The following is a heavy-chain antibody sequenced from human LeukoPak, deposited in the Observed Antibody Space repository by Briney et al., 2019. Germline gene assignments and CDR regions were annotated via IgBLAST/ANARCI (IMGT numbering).Heavy chain of an antibody. D-gene: IGHD3-16*02. CDR1: GGSFSGYY. CDR2: INHSGST. V-gene: IGHV4-34*01. Sequence: PSETLSLTCAVYGGSFSGYYWSWIRQPPGKGLEWIGEINHSGSTNYNPSLKSRVTISVDTSKNQFSLKLSSVTAADMAVYYCARAYSYDYVWGSYRSVWFDPWDQGTLVTVSS. J-gene: IGHJ5*02. CDR3: ARAYSYDYVWGSYRSVWFDP.